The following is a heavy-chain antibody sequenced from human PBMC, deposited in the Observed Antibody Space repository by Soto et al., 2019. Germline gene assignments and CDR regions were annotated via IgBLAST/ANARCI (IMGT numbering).Heavy chain of an antibody. CDR1: GFTVSTNY. J-gene: IGHJ4*02. D-gene: IGHD2-15*01. V-gene: IGHV3-66*01. Sequence: GGSLRLSCAASGFTVSTNYMSWVRQAPGKGLEWVSVIYSGGSTYYADSVKGRFTISRDNSKNTLYLQMNSLRAEDTAVYYCAAIVVVVPATQTWGLPFDYWGQGTLVTVSS. CDR2: IYSGGST. CDR3: AAIVVVVPATQTWGLPFDY.